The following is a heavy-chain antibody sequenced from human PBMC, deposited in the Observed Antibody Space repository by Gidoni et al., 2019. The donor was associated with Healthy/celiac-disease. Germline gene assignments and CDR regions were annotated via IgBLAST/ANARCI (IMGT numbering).Heavy chain of an antibody. D-gene: IGHD1-26*01. CDR1: GGSFSGYY. CDR2: INHSGST. V-gene: IGHV4-34*01. J-gene: IGHJ4*02. CDR3: ARGTEGDVFPGRALDY. Sequence: QVQLQQWGAGLLKPSETLSLTCAVYGGSFSGYYWSWIRQPPGKGLEWIGEINHSGSTNYNPSLKSRVTISVDTSKNQFSLKLSSVTAADTAVYYCARGTEGDVFPGRALDYWGQGTLVTVSS.